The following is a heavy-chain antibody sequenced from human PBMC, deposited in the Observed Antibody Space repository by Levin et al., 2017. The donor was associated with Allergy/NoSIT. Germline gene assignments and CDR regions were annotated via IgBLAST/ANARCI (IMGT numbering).Heavy chain of an antibody. CDR3: TREDY. CDR1: GYSFTDYH. V-gene: IGHV1-2*02. CDR2: IKPNSDVA. J-gene: IGHJ4*02. Sequence: ASVKVSCKASGYSFTDYHLHWVRQAPGQGLEWMGWIKPNSDVATYAEKFQGRVTVISDASINTVYMELSSLRSDDTALYYCTREDYWGQGTRVTVSS.